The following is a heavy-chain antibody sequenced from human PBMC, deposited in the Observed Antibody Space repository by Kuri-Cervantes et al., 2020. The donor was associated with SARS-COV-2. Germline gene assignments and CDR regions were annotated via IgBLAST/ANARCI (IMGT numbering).Heavy chain of an antibody. V-gene: IGHV1-8*01. D-gene: IGHD1-26*01. J-gene: IGHJ4*02. CDR1: GYSYSSYD. CDR2: LNPDTGNT. CDR3: ATTFSFLMGATYDY. Sequence: ASVKDSCQASGYSYSSYDINWVRQAAGQGLEWMGWLNPDTGNTGNAKKFQGRVTMTEDTSTDTAYMELSSLSSEDTAVYYCATTFSFLMGATYDYWGQGTLVTVSS.